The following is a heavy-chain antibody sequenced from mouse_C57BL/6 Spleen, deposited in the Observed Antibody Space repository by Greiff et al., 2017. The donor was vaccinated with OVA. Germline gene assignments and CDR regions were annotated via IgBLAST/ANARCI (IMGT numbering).Heavy chain of an antibody. Sequence: VQLQQPGAELVKPGASVKLSCKASGYTFTSYWMHWVKQRPGRGLEWIGRIDPNSGGTKYTEKFKSKATLTVDKPSSTAYMQLSSLTSEDSAVYYCARVYGYDEEYAMDYWGQGTSVTVSS. CDR2: IDPNSGGT. CDR3: ARVYGYDEEYAMDY. V-gene: IGHV1-72*01. J-gene: IGHJ4*01. CDR1: GYTFTSYW. D-gene: IGHD2-2*01.